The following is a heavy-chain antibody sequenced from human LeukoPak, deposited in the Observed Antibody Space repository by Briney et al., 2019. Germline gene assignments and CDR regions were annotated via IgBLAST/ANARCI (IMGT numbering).Heavy chain of an antibody. V-gene: IGHV3-7*01. D-gene: IGHD3-10*01. CDR3: ARDGMGGIKAFDI. CDR2: IKHDGSQK. Sequence: TGGSLRLSCAASGVTFSRYCRSWVRQAPGRGLEWVANIKHDGSQKYYVDSVKGRITISRDNAKNSLYLQMTSLRAEDTAVYYCARDGMGGIKAFDIWGQGTMVTVSS. J-gene: IGHJ3*02. CDR1: GVTFSRYC.